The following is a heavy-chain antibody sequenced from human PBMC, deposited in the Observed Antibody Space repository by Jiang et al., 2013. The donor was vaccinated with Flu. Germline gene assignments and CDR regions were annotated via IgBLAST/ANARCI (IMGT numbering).Heavy chain of an antibody. CDR2: MNPNSGNT. J-gene: IGHJ3*02. Sequence: QSGAEVKKPGASVKVSCKASGYTFTSYDINWVRQATGQGLEWMGWMNPNSGNTGYAQKFQGRVTMTRNTSISTAYMELSSLRSEDTAVYYCVLNTVVTPTHAFDIWGQGTMVTISS. D-gene: IGHD4-23*01. V-gene: IGHV1-8*01. CDR3: VLNTVVTPTHAFDI. CDR1: GYTFTSYD.